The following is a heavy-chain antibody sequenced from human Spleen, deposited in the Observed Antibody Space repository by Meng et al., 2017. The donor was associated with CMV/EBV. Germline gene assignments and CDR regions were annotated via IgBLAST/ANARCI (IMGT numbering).Heavy chain of an antibody. D-gene: IGHD2-2*01. CDR1: GYTFTGYY. J-gene: IGHJ6*02. CDR3: ARKLCSSTSCYGMDV. CDR2: INPKSGGT. V-gene: IGHV1-2*02. Sequence: ASVKVSCKASGYTFTGYYMHWVRQAPGQGLEWMGWINPKSGGTNSAQKSQGRVTMTRDTSISTAYMELSRLRSDDTAVYYCARKLCSSTSCYGMDVWGQGTTVTVSS.